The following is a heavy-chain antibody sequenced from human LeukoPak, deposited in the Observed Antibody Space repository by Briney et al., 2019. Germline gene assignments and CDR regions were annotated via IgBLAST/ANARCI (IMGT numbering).Heavy chain of an antibody. CDR1: GNYW. CDR3: VSFYETY. V-gene: IGHV3-74*01. CDR2: INSDGSWT. Sequence: GGSLRLSCAASGNYWMHWVRQVPGKGLVWVSHINSDGSWTSYADSVKGRFTTSKDNAKDTVYLQMNSLRAEDTAVYYCVSFYETYWGRGTLVTVSS. J-gene: IGHJ4*02. D-gene: IGHD2/OR15-2a*01.